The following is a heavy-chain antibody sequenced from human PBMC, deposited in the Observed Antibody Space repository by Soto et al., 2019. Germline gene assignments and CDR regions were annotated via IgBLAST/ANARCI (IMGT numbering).Heavy chain of an antibody. CDR1: GGSISSYY. D-gene: IGHD3-9*01. Sequence: SETLSLTCTVSGGSISSYYWSWIRQPPGKGLEWIGYIYYSGSTNYNPSLKSRVTISVDTSKNQFSLKLSSVTAADTAVYYCARHLYYDILTGYYNWFDPWGQGTLVTVSS. CDR3: ARHLYYDILTGYYNWFDP. J-gene: IGHJ5*02. CDR2: IYYSGST. V-gene: IGHV4-59*08.